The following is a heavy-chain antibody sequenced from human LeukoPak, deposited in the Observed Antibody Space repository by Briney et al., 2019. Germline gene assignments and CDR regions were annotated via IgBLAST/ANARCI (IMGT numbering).Heavy chain of an antibody. CDR1: GFTFSSYS. Sequence: GGSLRLSCAASGFTFSSYSMNWVRQAPGKGLEWVSSISSSSSYIYYADSVKGRFTISRDNAKNSLYLQMNSLRAEDTAVYYCAILSGIQLWLLGFDYWGQGTLVTVSS. V-gene: IGHV3-21*01. CDR2: ISSSSSYI. J-gene: IGHJ4*02. D-gene: IGHD5-18*01. CDR3: AILSGIQLWLLGFDY.